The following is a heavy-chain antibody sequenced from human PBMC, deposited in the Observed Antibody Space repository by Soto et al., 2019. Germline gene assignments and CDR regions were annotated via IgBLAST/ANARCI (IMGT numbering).Heavy chain of an antibody. J-gene: IGHJ6*03. Sequence: GGSLRLSCAASGFTFSSYSMNWVRQAPGKGLEWVSSISSSSSYIYYADSVKGGFTISRDNAKNSLYLQMNSLRAEDTAVYYCARVGGGYYGSGSYYASFYYYYYMDVWGKGTTVTVSS. CDR3: ARVGGGYYGSGSYYASFYYYYYMDV. V-gene: IGHV3-21*01. CDR2: ISSSSSYI. CDR1: GFTFSSYS. D-gene: IGHD3-10*01.